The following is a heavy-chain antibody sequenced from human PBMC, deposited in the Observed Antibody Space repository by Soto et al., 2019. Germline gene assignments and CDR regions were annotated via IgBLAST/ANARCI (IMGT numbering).Heavy chain of an antibody. CDR3: AKDLHRDGYNPNF. CDR2: ISYDGSNK. V-gene: IGHV3-30*18. Sequence: QVQLVESGGGVVQPGRSLRLSCVASGFTFSSYDMHWVRQAPGKGLEWVAVISYDGSNKYHVDSVKGRFTISRDNSKNTLYLQMDSLRAEDTAVYYCAKDLHRDGYNPNFWGQGIVVTVSS. D-gene: IGHD5-12*01. J-gene: IGHJ4*02. CDR1: GFTFSSYD.